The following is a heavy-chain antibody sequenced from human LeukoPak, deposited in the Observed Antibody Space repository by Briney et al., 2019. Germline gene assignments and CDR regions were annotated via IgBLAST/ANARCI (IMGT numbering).Heavy chain of an antibody. V-gene: IGHV1-46*01. CDR2: INPIGGTT. Sequence: ASVKVSCKASGYIFTSYYIHWVRQAPGQGLEWMGIINPIGGTTDYTQKFQGRVTMTRDTSTSTVYMELSSLRSEDTAVYYCARQQGLQYLNFDYWGQGTLVTVSS. CDR3: ARQQGLQYLNFDY. D-gene: IGHD4-11*01. J-gene: IGHJ4*02. CDR1: GYIFTSYY.